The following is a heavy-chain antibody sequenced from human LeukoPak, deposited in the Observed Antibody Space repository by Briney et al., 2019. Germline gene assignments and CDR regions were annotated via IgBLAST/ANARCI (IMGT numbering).Heavy chain of an antibody. CDR3: AREPRGYYYYYMDV. Sequence: SQTLSLTCTVSGGSISSGSYYWSWIRQPAGKGLEWIGGIYTSGSTNYNPSLKSRVTISVDTSKNQFSLKLSSVTAADTAVYYCAREPRGYYYYYMDVWGKGTTATVSS. J-gene: IGHJ6*03. V-gene: IGHV4-61*02. CDR2: IYTSGST. CDR1: GGSISSGSYY.